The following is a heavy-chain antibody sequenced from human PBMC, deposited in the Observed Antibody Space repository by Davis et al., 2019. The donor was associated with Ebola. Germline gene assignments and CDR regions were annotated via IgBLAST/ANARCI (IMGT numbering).Heavy chain of an antibody. Sequence: MPSETLSLTCAVYGGSFSDYYWSWIRQPPGKGLEWIGEINHSGITNYNPSLKSRVTMSVDTSKNQFPLKLDSVTAADTAVYYCARGTDTADWFFVLWGRGALVTVSS. CDR1: GGSFSDYY. V-gene: IGHV4-34*01. CDR3: ARGTDTADWFFVL. D-gene: IGHD2-21*02. J-gene: IGHJ2*01. CDR2: INHSGIT.